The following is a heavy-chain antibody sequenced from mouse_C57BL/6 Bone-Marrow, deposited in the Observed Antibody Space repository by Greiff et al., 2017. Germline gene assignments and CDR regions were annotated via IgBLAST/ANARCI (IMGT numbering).Heavy chain of an antibody. J-gene: IGHJ3*01. CDR1: GYSFTDYN. V-gene: IGHV1-39*01. CDR2: INPNYGTT. D-gene: IGHD2-12*01. Sequence: VQLQQSGPELVKPGASVKISCKASGYSFTDYNMNWVKQSHGKSLEWIGVINPNYGTTSYHHTFKGRSTLTVDQSSSTAYMQLNSLKSEDSAVYCGGRDDEEAYWGQGTLVTVSA. CDR3: GRDDEEAY.